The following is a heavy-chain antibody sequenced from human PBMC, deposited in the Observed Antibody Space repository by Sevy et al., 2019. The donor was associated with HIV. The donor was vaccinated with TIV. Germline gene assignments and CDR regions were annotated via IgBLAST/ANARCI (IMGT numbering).Heavy chain of an antibody. Sequence: GGSLRLSCAASGFTFSSYEMNWVRQAPGKGLEWVSYISSSGSTIYYADSVKGRFTISRDNAENSLYLQMDSLRAEDTAVYYCARDTVILSAADLHGFDFWGQGTMVTVSS. J-gene: IGHJ3*01. D-gene: IGHD6-13*01. V-gene: IGHV3-48*03. CDR2: ISSSGSTI. CDR3: ARDTVILSAADLHGFDF. CDR1: GFTFSSYE.